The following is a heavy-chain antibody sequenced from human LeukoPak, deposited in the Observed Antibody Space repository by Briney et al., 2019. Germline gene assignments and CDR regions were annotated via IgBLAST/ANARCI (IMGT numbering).Heavy chain of an antibody. CDR2: INHSGSI. CDR1: GGSFSGYY. CDR3: ARVRKAAGTSQWFDP. V-gene: IGHV4-34*01. J-gene: IGHJ5*02. Sequence: SETLSLTCAVYGGSFSGYYWSWIRQPPGKGLEWIGEINHSGSINYNPSLKSRVTISVDTSKNQFSLKLSSVTAADTAVYYCARVRKAAGTSQWFDPWGQGTLVTVSS. D-gene: IGHD6-13*01.